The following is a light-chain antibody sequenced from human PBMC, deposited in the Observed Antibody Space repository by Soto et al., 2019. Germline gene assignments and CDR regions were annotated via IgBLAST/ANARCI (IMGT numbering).Light chain of an antibody. CDR2: GAS. J-gene: IGKJ3*01. CDR3: QQYGSSRAT. V-gene: IGKV3-20*01. Sequence: EIVLTQSPGTLCLSPGERATLSCRASQSVSSSYLAWYQQKPGQAPRLLIYGASSRATGIPDRFSGSGSGTDFTLTISRLEPEDFAVYYCQQYGSSRATFGPGTKVDIK. CDR1: QSVSSSY.